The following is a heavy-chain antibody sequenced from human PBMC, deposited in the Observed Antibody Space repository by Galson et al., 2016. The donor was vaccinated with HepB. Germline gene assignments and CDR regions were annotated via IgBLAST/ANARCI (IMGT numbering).Heavy chain of an antibody. D-gene: IGHD4-17*01. V-gene: IGHV1-69*13. J-gene: IGHJ6*03. CDR3: ARGTVTPFHYYYYYMDV. Sequence: SVKVSCKASGGMFSSYAISWVRQAPGQGLEWMGGIIPMFGTANYAQKFQGRVTITADESTSTAYMELSSLRSEDTAVYYCARGTVTPFHYYYYYMDVWGKGTTVTVSS. CDR2: IIPMFGTA. CDR1: GGMFSSYA.